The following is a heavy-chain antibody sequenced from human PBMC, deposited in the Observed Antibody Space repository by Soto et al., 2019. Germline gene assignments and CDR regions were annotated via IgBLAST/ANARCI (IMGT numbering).Heavy chain of an antibody. CDR2: INHSGST. CDR1: GGSFSGYY. J-gene: IGHJ4*02. CDR3: ARGRYYYDSSGHWYYFDY. D-gene: IGHD3-22*01. V-gene: IGHV4-34*01. Sequence: SETLSLTCAVYGGSFSGYYWSWIRQPPGKGLEWIGEINHSGSTNYNPSLKSRVTISVDTSKNQFSLKLSSVTAADTAVYYRARGRYYYDSSGHWYYFDYWGQGTLVTVSS.